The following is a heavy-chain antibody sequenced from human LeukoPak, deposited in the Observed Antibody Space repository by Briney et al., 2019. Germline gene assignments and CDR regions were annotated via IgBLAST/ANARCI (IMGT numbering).Heavy chain of an antibody. V-gene: IGHV3-9*01. CDR1: GFIHYDYA. Sequence: SVRLSCGASGFIHYDYAMHCARDARGRGLVGVSGISWNSGSIGYADSVKGRFTISRDNAKNSLYLQMNSLRAEDTALYYCAKDYNAAFDYWGQGTLVTVSS. CDR3: AKDYNAAFDY. J-gene: IGHJ4*02. D-gene: IGHD1-1*01. CDR2: ISWNSGSI.